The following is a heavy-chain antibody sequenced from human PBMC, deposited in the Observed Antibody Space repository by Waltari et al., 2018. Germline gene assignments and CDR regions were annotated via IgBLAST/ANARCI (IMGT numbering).Heavy chain of an antibody. CDR1: GFTFRSYG. D-gene: IGHD5-12*01. Sequence: QVQLVESGGGVVQPGRSLRLSCAASGFTFRSYGMHWVRQAPGKGLEWVAVIGYDGSNKYYADSVKGRFTISRDNSKNTLYLQMNSLRAEDTAVYYCARDGRLRSAYGMDVWGQGTTVTVSS. J-gene: IGHJ6*02. CDR3: ARDGRLRSAYGMDV. CDR2: IGYDGSNK. V-gene: IGHV3-33*01.